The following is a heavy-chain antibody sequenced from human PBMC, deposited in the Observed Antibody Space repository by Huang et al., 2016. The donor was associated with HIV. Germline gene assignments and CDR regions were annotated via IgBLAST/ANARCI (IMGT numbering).Heavy chain of an antibody. V-gene: IGHV1-18*04. CDR2: ISGDNGST. J-gene: IGHJ4*02. CDR1: GYKFHIYE. CDR3: ARTKGEFDF. Sequence: QIHLVQSGPEVKQPGASVKVSCKASGYKFHIYEITWVRQTPGQGLEGMGWISGDNGSTRFAQKFQDRLTMTTDVATSTAYLELRSLRLDDTAVYYCARTKGEFDFWGQGALVTVSS. D-gene: IGHD3-16*01.